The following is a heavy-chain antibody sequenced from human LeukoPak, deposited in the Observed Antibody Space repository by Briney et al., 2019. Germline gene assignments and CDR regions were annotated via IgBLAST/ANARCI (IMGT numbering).Heavy chain of an antibody. CDR2: INAGNGNT. CDR3: ARDHDILTGYLVSGYYFDY. J-gene: IGHJ4*02. D-gene: IGHD3-9*01. Sequence: ASVKVSCKASGYTFTSYAMHWVRQAPGQRLEWMGWINAGNGNTKCSQKFQGRVTITRDTSASTAYMELSSLRSEDTAVYYCARDHDILTGYLVSGYYFDYWGQGTLVTVSS. V-gene: IGHV1-3*01. CDR1: GYTFTSYA.